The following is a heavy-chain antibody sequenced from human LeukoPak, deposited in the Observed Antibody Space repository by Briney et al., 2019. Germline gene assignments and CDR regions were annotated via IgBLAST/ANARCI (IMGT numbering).Heavy chain of an antibody. CDR3: ARPHDYGDYYFDY. Sequence: PSETLSLTCAVYGGSFSGYYWSWIRQPPGKGLEWIGEINHSGSTNYNPSLKSRVTISVDTSKNQFSLKLSSVTAADTAVYYCARPHDYGDYYFDYWGQGTLVTVSS. D-gene: IGHD4-17*01. CDR1: GGSFSGYY. J-gene: IGHJ4*02. V-gene: IGHV4-34*01. CDR2: INHSGST.